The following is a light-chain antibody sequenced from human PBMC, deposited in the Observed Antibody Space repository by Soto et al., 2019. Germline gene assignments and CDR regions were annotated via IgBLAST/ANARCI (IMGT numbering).Light chain of an antibody. Sequence: EIVLTQSPATLSLSPGERATLSCRASKSVSSYLAWYQQKPGQAPRLLIYDASNRATGIPARFSGSGSGTDFTLTISNLEPEDFADYYCQHRSNWPLTFGGGTKVEIK. CDR1: KSVSSY. J-gene: IGKJ4*01. CDR3: QHRSNWPLT. V-gene: IGKV3-11*01. CDR2: DAS.